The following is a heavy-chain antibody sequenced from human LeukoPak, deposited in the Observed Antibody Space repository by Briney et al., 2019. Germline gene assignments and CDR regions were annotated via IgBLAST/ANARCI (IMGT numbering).Heavy chain of an antibody. CDR1: GGSINSYY. Sequence: KPSETLSLTCTVSGGSINSYYWSWIRQPPGKGLEWIGYIYYTGNTNYNPSLKSRVTVSVDTSKNQFSLKLSSVTAADTAVYYCARGYYGSGPETDAFTIWGQGTMVSVSS. D-gene: IGHD3-10*01. V-gene: IGHV4-59*01. CDR3: ARGYYGSGPETDAFTI. J-gene: IGHJ3*02. CDR2: IYYTGNT.